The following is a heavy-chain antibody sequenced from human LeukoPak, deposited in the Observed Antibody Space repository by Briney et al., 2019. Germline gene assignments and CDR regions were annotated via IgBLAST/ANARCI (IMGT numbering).Heavy chain of an antibody. Sequence: AETLSLTCTVSCRSVSSGIYYWSWIRQPPGKGLGWIGSIDYSERNNSNPSLKSRVTISVDMSKTQFSLKLSSVTDAATALYYCARGDGSYGIGMDVWGQGTTVTVSS. D-gene: IGHD5-18*01. CDR3: ARGDGSYGIGMDV. V-gene: IGHV4-61*01. CDR1: CRSVSSGIYY. J-gene: IGHJ6*02. CDR2: IDYSERN.